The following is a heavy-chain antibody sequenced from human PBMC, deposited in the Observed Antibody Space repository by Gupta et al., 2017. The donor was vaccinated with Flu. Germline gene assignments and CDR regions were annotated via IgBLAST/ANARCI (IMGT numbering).Heavy chain of an antibody. J-gene: IGHJ4*02. Sequence: EVHLSECGGGLVQPGGSLTPPCSASGFPFSTYAMSWVRQVPGKGLEWVAGVNHISETTHYGDSVKGRFTISRDNSKNTLFLRMTSLRAEDTALYYCAKDLYTIPGAFDSWGQGTLVTVSS. D-gene: IGHD2-8*02. CDR2: VNHISETT. V-gene: IGHV3-23*01. CDR1: GFPFSTYA. CDR3: AKDLYTIPGAFDS.